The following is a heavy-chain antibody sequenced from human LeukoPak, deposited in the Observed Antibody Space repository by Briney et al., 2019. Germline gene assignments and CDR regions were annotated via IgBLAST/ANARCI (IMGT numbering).Heavy chain of an antibody. J-gene: IGHJ4*02. CDR2: ISHDGSNE. V-gene: IGHV3-30*18. CDR3: AKGSLRWGANYFDY. CDR1: GFPFSVYA. Sequence: GRSLRLSCAASGFPFSVYAIHWVRQAPGKGLEWVAVISHDGSNEYYADSVKGRFTISRDNSKNTLYLQMNSLRAEDTAVYYCAKGSLRWGANYFDYWGQGTLVTVSS. D-gene: IGHD1-26*01.